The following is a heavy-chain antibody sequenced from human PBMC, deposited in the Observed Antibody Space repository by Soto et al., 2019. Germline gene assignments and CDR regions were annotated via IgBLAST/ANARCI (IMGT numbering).Heavy chain of an antibody. CDR3: ARGDSSWNY. D-gene: IGHD6-13*01. Sequence: SQTLSLTCAISGDSVSSNSAAWNWIRLSPSRGLEWLGRTYYRSKWFNDHAVSVKSRITINPDTSKNQFSLKLSSVTAADTAVYYCARGDSSWNYWGQGTLVTVSS. V-gene: IGHV6-1*01. CDR2: TYYRSKWFN. J-gene: IGHJ4*02. CDR1: GDSVSSNSAA.